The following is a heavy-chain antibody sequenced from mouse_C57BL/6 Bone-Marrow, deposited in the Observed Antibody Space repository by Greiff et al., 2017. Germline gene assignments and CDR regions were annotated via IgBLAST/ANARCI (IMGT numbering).Heavy chain of an antibody. V-gene: IGHV1-83*01. D-gene: IGHD3-1*01. CDR2: IYPGSGST. CDR1: GYTFTDYV. Sequence: VQLQQSGPELVKPGASVKMSCKASGYTFTDYVISWVKQRTGQGLEWIGEIYPGSGSTYYNEKFKGKATLTADTSSNTAYMQRSSLTSEDSAVYFCARGGYCTLAYWGQGTLVTVSA. J-gene: IGHJ3*01. CDR3: ARGGYCTLAY.